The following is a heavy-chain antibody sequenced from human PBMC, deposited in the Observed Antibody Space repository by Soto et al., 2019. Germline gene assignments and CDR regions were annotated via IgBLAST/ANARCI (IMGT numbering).Heavy chain of an antibody. J-gene: IGHJ5*02. CDR3: TRRGRQSANWFDP. V-gene: IGHV1-69*06. Sequence: QVQLVQSGAEVKTPGSSVKVSCKASGGTFNSYSIDWVRQAPGQGFEWMGGIIPMSGRPNYAQRFQGRVTFSADKSTNTDYMEVNSLTHADTAVYYCTRRGRQSANWFDPWGQGTLVTVSS. CDR2: IIPMSGRP. CDR1: GGTFNSYS.